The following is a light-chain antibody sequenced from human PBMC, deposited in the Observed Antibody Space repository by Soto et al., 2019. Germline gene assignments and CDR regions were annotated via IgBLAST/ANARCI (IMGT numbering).Light chain of an antibody. CDR3: QNYHLALGT. J-gene: IGKJ5*01. CDR2: GAS. V-gene: IGKV1-27*01. CDR1: QDIINH. Sequence: DIPMTQSPSSLSASVGDTVTITCRASQDIINHLAWYQQRPGKVPNLLIYGASTLHSGVPSRFRGSVSGTHFTLTISSLQPEDVATYYCQNYHLALGTFGQGTRLEIK.